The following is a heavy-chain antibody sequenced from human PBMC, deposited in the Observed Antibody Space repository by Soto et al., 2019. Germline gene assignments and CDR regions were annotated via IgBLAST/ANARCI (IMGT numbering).Heavy chain of an antibody. D-gene: IGHD5-12*01. CDR2: IYHSGTT. Sequence: SETLSRTCVVSGYSITSDFYWGFIRWPRGKGLEWIGSIYHSGTTYSDPSLKSRLTISVDTSKNQFSLMLPSVTAADTAVYYCVRIGRERTSLYSWFDAWGQGSLVTSPQ. CDR3: VRIGRERTSLYSWFDA. CDR1: GYSITSDFY. V-gene: IGHV4-38-2*01. J-gene: IGHJ5*02.